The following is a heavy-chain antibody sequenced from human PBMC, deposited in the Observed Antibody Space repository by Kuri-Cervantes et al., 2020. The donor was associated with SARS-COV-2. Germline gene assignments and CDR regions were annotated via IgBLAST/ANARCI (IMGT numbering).Heavy chain of an antibody. CDR1: GYTFTGYY. J-gene: IGHJ6*03. D-gene: IGHD2-2*01. V-gene: IGHV1-2*02. CDR3: AREDARPPHYYYYYMDV. Sequence: ASVKVSCKASGYTFTGYYMHWVRQAPGQGLEWMGWINPNSGGTNYAQKFQGRVTMTRDTSISTAYMELSRLRSDDTAVYYCAREDARPPHYYYYYMDVWGKGTTVTVSS. CDR2: INPNSGGT.